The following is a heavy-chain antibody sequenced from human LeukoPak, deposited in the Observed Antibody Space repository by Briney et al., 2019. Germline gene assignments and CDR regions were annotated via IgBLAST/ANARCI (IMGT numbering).Heavy chain of an antibody. V-gene: IGHV4-34*01. CDR2: INHSGST. CDR1: GGSFSGYY. CDR3: ARGGGARGAFDP. J-gene: IGHJ5*02. D-gene: IGHD1-26*01. Sequence: SETLSLTCAVYGGSFSGYYWSWIRQPPGKGLEWIREINHSGSTNYNPSLKSRVTISVDTSKNQFSLKLSSVTAADTAVYYCARGGGARGAFDPRGQGTLVTVSS.